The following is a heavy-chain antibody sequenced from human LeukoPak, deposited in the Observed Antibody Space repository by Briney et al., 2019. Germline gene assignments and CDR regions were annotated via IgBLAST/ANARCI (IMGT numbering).Heavy chain of an antibody. D-gene: IGHD3-22*01. J-gene: IGHJ4*02. CDR1: GFTLSSHS. CDR3: ARDRGLYYYDSSGYKDY. Sequence: PGGSLRLSCAASGFTLSSHSMNWVRQAPGKGLEWVSYISSSSSTIYYADSVKGRFTISRDNSKNTLYLQVNSLRAEDTAVYYCARDRGLYYYDSSGYKDYWGQGTLVTVSS. V-gene: IGHV3-48*01. CDR2: ISSSSSTI.